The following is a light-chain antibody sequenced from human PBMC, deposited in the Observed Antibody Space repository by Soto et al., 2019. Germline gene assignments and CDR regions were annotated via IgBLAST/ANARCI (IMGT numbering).Light chain of an antibody. CDR3: CSYAGSSTYV. CDR1: SSDVGSYNL. V-gene: IGLV2-23*01. J-gene: IGLJ1*01. Sequence: QSVLTQPASVSGSPGQSSTISCTGTSSDVGSYNLVSWYQQHPGKAPKLMIYEGSRRPSGVSNRFSGSKSGNTASLTISGLQAEDEADYYCCSYAGSSTYVVGTGT. CDR2: EGS.